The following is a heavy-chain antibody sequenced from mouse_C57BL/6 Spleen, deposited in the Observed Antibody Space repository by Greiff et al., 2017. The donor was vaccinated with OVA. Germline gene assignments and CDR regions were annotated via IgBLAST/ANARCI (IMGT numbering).Heavy chain of an antibody. CDR2: ISYDGSN. CDR3: ARGRTGIDY. J-gene: IGHJ2*01. V-gene: IGHV3-6*01. Sequence: DVQLQESGPGLVKPSQSLSLTCSVTGYSITSGYYWNWIRQFPGNKLEWMGYISYDGSNNYNPSLKNRISITRDTSKNQFFLKLNSVTTEDTATYYCARGRTGIDYWGQGTTLTVSS. D-gene: IGHD4-1*01. CDR1: GYSITSGYY.